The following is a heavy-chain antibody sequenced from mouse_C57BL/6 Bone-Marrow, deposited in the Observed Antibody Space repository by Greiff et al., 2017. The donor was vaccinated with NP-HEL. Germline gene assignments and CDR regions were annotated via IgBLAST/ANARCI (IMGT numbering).Heavy chain of an antibody. J-gene: IGHJ3*01. D-gene: IGHD2-5*01. CDR3: ARGGNYSNYVPWFAY. Sequence: VQLQQSGPELVKPGDSVKISCKASGYSFTGYFMNWVMQSHGKSLEWIGRINPYNGDTFYNQKFKGKATLTVDKSSSTAHMELRSLTSEDSAVYYCARGGNYSNYVPWFAYWGQGTLVTVSA. CDR1: GYSFTGYF. CDR2: INPYNGDT. V-gene: IGHV1-20*01.